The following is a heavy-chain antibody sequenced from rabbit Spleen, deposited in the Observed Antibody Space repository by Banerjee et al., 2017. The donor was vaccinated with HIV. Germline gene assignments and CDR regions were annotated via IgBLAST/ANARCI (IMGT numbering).Heavy chain of an antibody. D-gene: IGHD1-1*01. CDR3: ARDTSSSFSSYGMDL. Sequence: QSLEESGGDLVKPGASLTLTCTASGVSFSSSSYMCWVRQAPGKGLEWISCIAGSSSGFTYSATWAKGRFTCSKTSSTTVTLHITSLTAADTATYFCARDTSSSFSSYGMDLWGQGTLVTVS. V-gene: IGHV1S40*01. CDR1: GVSFSSSSY. CDR2: IAGSSSGFT. J-gene: IGHJ6*01.